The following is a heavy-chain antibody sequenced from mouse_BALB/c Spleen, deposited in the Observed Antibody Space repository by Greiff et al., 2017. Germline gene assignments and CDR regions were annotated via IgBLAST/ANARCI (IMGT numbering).Heavy chain of an antibody. CDR2: IDPENGNT. D-gene: IGHD3-2*01. CDR1: GFNIKDYY. CDR3: AREDSSGDC. J-gene: IGHJ3*01. Sequence: EVHLVESGAELVRPGALVKLSCKASGFNIKDYYMHWVKQRPEQGLEWIGWIDPENGNTIYDPKFQGKASITADKSSNTAYLQLSSLTSEDTAVYYCAREDSSGDCWGQGTLVTVSA. V-gene: IGHV14-1*02.